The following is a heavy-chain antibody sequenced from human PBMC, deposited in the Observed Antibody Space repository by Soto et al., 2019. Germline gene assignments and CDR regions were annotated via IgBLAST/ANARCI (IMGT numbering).Heavy chain of an antibody. CDR2: ISAYNGNT. D-gene: IGHD2-2*01. CDR3: AREVVLVPAARDKSWFDP. Sequence: ASVKVSCKASGYTFTSYGISWVRQAPGQGLEWMGWISAYNGNTNYAQKFQGWVTMTRDTSISTAYMELSRLRSDDTAVYYCAREVVLVPAARDKSWFDPWGQGTLVTVSS. V-gene: IGHV1-18*01. CDR1: GYTFTSYG. J-gene: IGHJ5*02.